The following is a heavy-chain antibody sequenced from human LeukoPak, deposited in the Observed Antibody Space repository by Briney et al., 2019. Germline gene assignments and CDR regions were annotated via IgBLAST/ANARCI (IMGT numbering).Heavy chain of an antibody. V-gene: IGHV4-34*01. J-gene: IGHJ4*02. D-gene: IGHD1-1*01. CDR3: ARGAGTTQGGTFDY. CDR2: INHSGST. Sequence: PSETLSLTCAVYGGSFSGYYWSWIRQPPGEGLEWIGEINHSGSTNYNPSLKSRVTISVDTSKNQFSLKLSSVTAADTAVYYCARGAGTTQGGTFDYWGQGTLVTVSS. CDR1: GGSFSGYY.